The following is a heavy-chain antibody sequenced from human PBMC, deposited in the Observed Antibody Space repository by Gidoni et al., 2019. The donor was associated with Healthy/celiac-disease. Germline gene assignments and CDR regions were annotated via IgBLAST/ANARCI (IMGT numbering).Heavy chain of an antibody. J-gene: IGHJ3*02. D-gene: IGHD2-15*01. CDR2: ISYDGSNK. CDR3: ARVDCSGGSCYSILAFDI. V-gene: IGHV3-30-3*01. Sequence: QVQLVESGGGVVQPGRSLRLSCAASGFTFSRYAMHWVRQAPGKGLEGVAVISYDGSNKYYADSVKGRFTISRDNSKNTLYLQMNSLRAEDTAVYYCARVDCSGGSCYSILAFDIWGQGTMVTVSS. CDR1: GFTFSRYA.